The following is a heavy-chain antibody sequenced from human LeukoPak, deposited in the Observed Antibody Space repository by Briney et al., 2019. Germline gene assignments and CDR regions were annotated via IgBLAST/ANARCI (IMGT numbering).Heavy chain of an antibody. Sequence: GGSLRLSCVASGFIFSNYAMSWVRQAPGKGLEWVSVISGSGDNTYYADSVKGRFTISRDNSKNTPYLQMNSPRAEDTAVYYCAKDRSDNSSWYLGDYWGQGTLVTVSS. J-gene: IGHJ4*02. CDR2: ISGSGDNT. V-gene: IGHV3-23*01. CDR3: AKDRSDNSSWYLGDY. D-gene: IGHD6-19*01. CDR1: GFIFSNYA.